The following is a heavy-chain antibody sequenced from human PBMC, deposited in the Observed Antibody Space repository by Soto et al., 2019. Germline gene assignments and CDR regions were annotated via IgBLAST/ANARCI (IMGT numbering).Heavy chain of an antibody. CDR3: ATVPRYGVVPNYYYYGMDV. CDR1: GYSFTSYW. Sequence: GESLKISCKGSGYSFTSYWISWVRQMPGKGLEWMGRIDPSDSYTNYSPSFQGHVTISADKSISTAYLQWSSLKASDTAMYYCATVPRYGVVPNYYYYGMDVWGQGTRVTVSS. CDR2: IDPSDSYT. J-gene: IGHJ6*02. D-gene: IGHD2-21*01. V-gene: IGHV5-10-1*01.